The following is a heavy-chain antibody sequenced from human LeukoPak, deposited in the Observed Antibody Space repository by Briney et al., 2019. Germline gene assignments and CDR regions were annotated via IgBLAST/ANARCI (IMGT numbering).Heavy chain of an antibody. CDR2: INPSGDST. CDR1: GYTFTSYY. J-gene: IGHJ6*02. Sequence: ASVKVSCTASGYTFTSYYMHWVRQAPGQGLEWMGVINPSGDSTSYAQKFQGRVTMTRNTSISTAYMELSSLRSEDTAVYYCARLNYDFWSGYYTVLDYYYYGMDVWGQGTTVTVSS. V-gene: IGHV1-46*01. CDR3: ARLNYDFWSGYYTVLDYYYYGMDV. D-gene: IGHD3-3*01.